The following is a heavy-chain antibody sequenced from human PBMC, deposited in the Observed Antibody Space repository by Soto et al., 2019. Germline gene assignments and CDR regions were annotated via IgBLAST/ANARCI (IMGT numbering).Heavy chain of an antibody. D-gene: IGHD6-19*01. CDR1: GFTVSSNY. J-gene: IGHJ4*02. Sequence: GGSLRLSCAASGFTVSSNYMSWVRQAPGKGLEWVSVIYSGGSTYYADSVKGRFTISRDNSKNTLYLQMNSLRAEDTAVYYCARVHEVAVAFDYWGQGTLVTVSS. V-gene: IGHV3-66*01. CDR3: ARVHEVAVAFDY. CDR2: IYSGGST.